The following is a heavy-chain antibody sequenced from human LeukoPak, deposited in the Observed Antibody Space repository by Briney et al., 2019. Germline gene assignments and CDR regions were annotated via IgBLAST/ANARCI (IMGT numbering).Heavy chain of an antibody. D-gene: IGHD1/OR15-1a*01. CDR1: GFTFSNSN. J-gene: IGHJ4*02. V-gene: IGHV3-48*04. CDR3: ARIGPNWNIYDY. Sequence: GGSLRLSCAASGFTFSNSNMHWVRQAPGKGLEWVSYIGSSGSAIYYGDSVKGRFTISRDNAKNSLYLQMISLRAEDSAVYYCARIGPNWNIYDYWGQGTLVTVSS. CDR2: IGSSGSAI.